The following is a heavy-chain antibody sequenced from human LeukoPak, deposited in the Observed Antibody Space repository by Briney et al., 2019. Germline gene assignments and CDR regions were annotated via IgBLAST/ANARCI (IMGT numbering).Heavy chain of an antibody. D-gene: IGHD3-10*01. CDR1: GFNFNQND. CDR3: ARELYYYGSGSYCLDY. J-gene: IGHJ4*02. V-gene: IGHV3-21*01. CDR2: ISSSSSYI. Sequence: GGSLRLSCAASGFNFNQNDMNWVRQAPGKGLEWVSSISSSSSYIYYADSVKGRFTISRDNAKNSLYLQMNSLRAEDTAVYYCARELYYYGSGSYCLDYWGQGTLVTVSS.